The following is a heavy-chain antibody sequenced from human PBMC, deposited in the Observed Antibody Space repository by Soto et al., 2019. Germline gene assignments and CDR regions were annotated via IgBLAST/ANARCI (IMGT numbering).Heavy chain of an antibody. CDR1: GGSISSGDYY. V-gene: IGHV4-30-4*01. CDR2: IHNSVST. D-gene: IGHD1-26*01. Sequence: SETLSLTCTVSGGSISSGDYYWSWIRRPPGKGLEWIAYIHNSVSTHYNPSLKSRVTISVDTSKNQFSLKLSSVTAADTAVYYCARSRYSGSYFFDYWGQGVLVT. CDR3: ARSRYSGSYFFDY. J-gene: IGHJ4*02.